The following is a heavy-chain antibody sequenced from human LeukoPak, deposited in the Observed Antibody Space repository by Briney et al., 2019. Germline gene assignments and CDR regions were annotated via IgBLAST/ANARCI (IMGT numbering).Heavy chain of an antibody. Sequence: GGSLRLSCAASGFTFSSHEMNWVRQAPGKGLEWVSYISSSGSTIYYADSVKGRFTISRDNAKNSLYLQMNSLRVEDTAIYYCARDPYNGAYSEGYYYYYMDVWGKGTTVTVSS. CDR3: ARDPYNGAYSEGYYYYYMDV. V-gene: IGHV3-48*03. CDR1: GFTFSSHE. D-gene: IGHD1-1*01. CDR2: ISSSGSTI. J-gene: IGHJ6*03.